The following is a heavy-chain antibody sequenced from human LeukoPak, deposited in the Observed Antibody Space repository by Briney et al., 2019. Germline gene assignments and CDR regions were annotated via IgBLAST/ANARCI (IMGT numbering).Heavy chain of an antibody. Sequence: GGSLRLSCAASGITFSRFWMSWVRQAPGKGLEWVANIKQDGSEKYYVDSVKGRFTISRDNAENSLFLQMNSLRAEDTAVYFCASAGGDSRSPLPFYYWGQGTLVTVSS. CDR3: ASAGGDSRSPLPFYY. CDR1: GITFSRFW. D-gene: IGHD6-6*01. V-gene: IGHV3-7*03. J-gene: IGHJ4*02. CDR2: IKQDGSEK.